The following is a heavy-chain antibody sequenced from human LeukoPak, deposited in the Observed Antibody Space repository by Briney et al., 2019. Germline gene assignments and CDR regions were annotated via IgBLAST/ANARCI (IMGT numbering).Heavy chain of an antibody. V-gene: IGHV4-61*02. CDR2: IYTSGST. D-gene: IGHD3-10*01. J-gene: IGHJ4*02. Sequence: SETLSLTCTVSGGSISSGSYYWGWIRQPAGKGLEWIGRIYTSGSTNYNPSLKSRVTISVHTSMNQFSLKVNSVPAAVSVVYYWARDLCGVRGVISLAFDYWGQGTLVTVSS. CDR3: ARDLCGVRGVISLAFDY. CDR1: GGSISSGSYY.